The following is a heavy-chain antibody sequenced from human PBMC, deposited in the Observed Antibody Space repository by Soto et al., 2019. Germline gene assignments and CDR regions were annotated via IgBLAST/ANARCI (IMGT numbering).Heavy chain of an antibody. V-gene: IGHV4-30-2*01. J-gene: IGHJ6*02. CDR2: IYHSGST. CDR1: GGSISSGVNS. CDR3: ARGGKGPAAKIRGAFYYYTMDV. D-gene: IGHD2-2*01. Sequence: PSESRSRTCAVSGGSISSGVNSWIWIRQPPGKVLDWIGYIYHSGSTYYKPSLKSRVTISVDRSKNQFSLKLSSVTAADTAVYYCARGGKGPAAKIRGAFYYYTMDVWGQGTTVTVSS.